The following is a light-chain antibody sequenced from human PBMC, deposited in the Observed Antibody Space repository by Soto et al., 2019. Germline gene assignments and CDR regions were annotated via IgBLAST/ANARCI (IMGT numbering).Light chain of an antibody. CDR3: QQYDDLYT. CDR1: QDMTDD. V-gene: IGKV1-33*01. CDR2: DVS. Sequence: DIPMTQSPSSLSASIGDRVTITCQASQDMTDDLNWYQQKPGKAPKLLVYDVSNLKTGVPSRFSGSGSGTDFTLTISSLQPEDIATYYCQQYDDLYTFGQGTKLEIK. J-gene: IGKJ2*01.